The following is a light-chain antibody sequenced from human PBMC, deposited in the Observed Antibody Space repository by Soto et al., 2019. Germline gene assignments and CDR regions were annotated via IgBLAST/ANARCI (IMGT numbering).Light chain of an antibody. CDR2: AAS. V-gene: IGKV1-39*01. Sequence: DIQMTQSPSSLSASVGDRVTITCRASQNINTYLNWCQQKPGKAPNLLIFAASSLQSGVPSRFSGSGSGTDFTLTISILQPEDFATYYFQQSYSTPYTFGQGTKLE. CDR3: QQSYSTPYT. J-gene: IGKJ2*01. CDR1: QNINTY.